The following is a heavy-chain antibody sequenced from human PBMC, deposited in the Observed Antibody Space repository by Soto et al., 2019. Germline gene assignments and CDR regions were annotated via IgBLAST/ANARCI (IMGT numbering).Heavy chain of an antibody. CDR3: AKSLTGYDGSGSVYYYGMDV. CDR2: ISYDGSNK. V-gene: IGHV3-30*18. CDR1: GFTFSSYG. J-gene: IGHJ6*02. Sequence: GGSLRLSCAASGFTFSSYGMHWVRQAPGKGLEWVAVISYDGSNKYYADSVKGRFTISRDNSKNTLYLQMNSLRAEDTAVYYCAKSLTGYDGSGSVYYYGMDVWGQGTTVTVSS. D-gene: IGHD3-10*01.